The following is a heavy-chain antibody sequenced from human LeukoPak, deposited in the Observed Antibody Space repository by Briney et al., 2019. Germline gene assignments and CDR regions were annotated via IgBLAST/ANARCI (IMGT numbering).Heavy chain of an antibody. D-gene: IGHD6-13*01. CDR2: INTNTGNP. CDR3: ARDLSSSWFSFGY. V-gene: IGHV7-4-1*02. Sequence: ASVKVSCKASGHTFTSYAMNWVRQAPGLGLEWMGWINTNTGNPTSAPGFTGRFVFSLDTSVSTAYLQISSLKAEDTAVYYCARDLSSSWFSFGYWGQGTLVTVSS. J-gene: IGHJ4*02. CDR1: GHTFTSYA.